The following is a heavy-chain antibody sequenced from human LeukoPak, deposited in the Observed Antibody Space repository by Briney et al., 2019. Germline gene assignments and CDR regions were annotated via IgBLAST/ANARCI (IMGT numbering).Heavy chain of an antibody. Sequence: GGSLRLSCAASGFTFSSYAVSWVRQAPGKGLEWVSAISGSGGSTYYADSVKGRFTISRDNAKNSLYLQMNSLRAEDTALYHCARAGRRGYAFDIWGQGTMVTVSS. V-gene: IGHV3-23*01. CDR3: ARAGRRGYAFDI. J-gene: IGHJ3*02. CDR1: GFTFSSYA. CDR2: ISGSGGST.